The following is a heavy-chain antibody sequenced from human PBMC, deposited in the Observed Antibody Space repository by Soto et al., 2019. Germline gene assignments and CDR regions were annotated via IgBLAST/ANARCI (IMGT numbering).Heavy chain of an antibody. CDR1: GVSLTNNGVG. Sequence: SGPKLVNPTQTLTLTCTLSGVSLTNNGVGVGWIRQPPGKALEWLALIYWDDDKRFSPSLKSRLAITRDTSKNQVVMTMTDMARVNTAFYYWTHRQRTGGVGALFALGGQGSRVTVSS. D-gene: IGHD2-15*01. CDR3: THRQRTGGVGALFAL. V-gene: IGHV2-5*02. CDR2: IYWDDDK. J-gene: IGHJ4*02.